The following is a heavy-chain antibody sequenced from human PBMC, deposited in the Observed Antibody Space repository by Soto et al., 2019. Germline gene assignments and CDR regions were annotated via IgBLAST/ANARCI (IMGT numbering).Heavy chain of an antibody. V-gene: IGHV4-31*03. CDR1: GGSISSGGYY. D-gene: IGHD1-1*01. J-gene: IGHJ5*02. CDR3: ARALGGGLQLWRIYGNWFDP. Sequence: SETLSLTCTVSGGSISSGGYYWSWIRQHPGKGLEWIGYIYYSGSTYYNPSLKSRVTISVDTSKNQFSLKLSSVTAADTAVYYCARALGGGLQLWRIYGNWFDPWGQGTLVTVSS. CDR2: IYYSGST.